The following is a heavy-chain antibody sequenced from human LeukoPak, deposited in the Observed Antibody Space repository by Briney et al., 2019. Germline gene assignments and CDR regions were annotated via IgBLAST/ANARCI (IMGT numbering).Heavy chain of an antibody. Sequence: GGSLRLSCAASGFTFCSYSMNWVRQAPGKGLEWVSFISSSSSSIFYADSVKGRLTISRDNAKNSLYIQMNNLREEDTAVYYCATNTMYHLDYWGQGILVTVSS. D-gene: IGHD2-2*01. CDR1: GFTFCSYS. J-gene: IGHJ4*02. CDR2: ISSSSSSI. V-gene: IGHV3-48*02. CDR3: ATNTMYHLDY.